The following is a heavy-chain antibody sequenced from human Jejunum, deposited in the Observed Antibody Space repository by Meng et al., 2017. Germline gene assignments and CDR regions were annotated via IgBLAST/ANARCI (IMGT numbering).Heavy chain of an antibody. J-gene: IGHJ4*02. CDR3: AKKKGISATVDRFYDY. V-gene: IGHV3-23*01. Sequence: GESLKISCVASGFTFSSYNMNWVRQTPGKGLEWVATISASGDGTYYADSVKGRFTISRDNSKNTLYLQMNSLRAEDTAFYYCAKKKGISATVDRFYDYWGQGKLVTVSS. CDR1: GFTFSSYN. CDR2: ISASGDGT. D-gene: IGHD6-13*01.